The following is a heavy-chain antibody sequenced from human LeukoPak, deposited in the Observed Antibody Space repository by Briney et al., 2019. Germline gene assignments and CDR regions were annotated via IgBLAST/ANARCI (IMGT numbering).Heavy chain of an antibody. J-gene: IGHJ6*02. CDR3: ARDLGSGYGYYYGMDV. D-gene: IGHD5-12*01. Sequence: ASVKVSCKASGYTFTGYYMHWVRQAPGQGLEWMGWINPNSGGTNYAQKFQGWVTMTRDTSISTAYMELSRLRSDDTAVYYCARDLGSGYGYYYGMDVWGQGTRSPSP. V-gene: IGHV1-2*04. CDR2: INPNSGGT. CDR1: GYTFTGYY.